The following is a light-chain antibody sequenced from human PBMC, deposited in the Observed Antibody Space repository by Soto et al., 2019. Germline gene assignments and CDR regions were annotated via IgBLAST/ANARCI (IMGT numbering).Light chain of an antibody. V-gene: IGKV3-20*01. CDR3: QQYGSSPRT. Sequence: LLTQSTGTLSLSRDDIATLSCMASQSVSSSYLAWYQQKPGQAPRLLIYGASSRATGIPDRFSGSGSGTDFTLTIRRLEPEDFAVYYCQQYGSSPRTFGQGTKVDIK. J-gene: IGKJ1*01. CDR1: QSVSSSY. CDR2: GAS.